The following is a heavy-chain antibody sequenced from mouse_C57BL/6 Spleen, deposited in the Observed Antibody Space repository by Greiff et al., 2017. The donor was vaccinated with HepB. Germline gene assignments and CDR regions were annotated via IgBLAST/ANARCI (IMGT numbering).Heavy chain of an antibody. D-gene: IGHD2-4*01. CDR2: IYPRSGNT. CDR3: ARSFYDYDRDWYFDV. V-gene: IGHV1-81*01. Sequence: QVQLQQSGAELARPGASVKLSCKASGYTFTSYGISWVKQRTGQGLEWIGEIYPRSGNTYYNEKFKGKATLTADKSSSTAHMELRSLTSEDSAVYFCARSFYDYDRDWYFDVWGTGTTVTVSS. J-gene: IGHJ1*03. CDR1: GYTFTSYG.